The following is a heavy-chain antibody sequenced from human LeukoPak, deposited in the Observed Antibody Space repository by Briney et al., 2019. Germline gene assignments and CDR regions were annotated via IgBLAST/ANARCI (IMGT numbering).Heavy chain of an antibody. CDR3: ASSMDRGVTLYYYYGMDV. CDR2: MNPNSGNT. Sequence: ASVKVSCKASGYTFTSYDINWVRQATGQGLEWMGWMNPNSGNTGYAQKFQGRVTMTRNTSISTAYMELSSLRSEDTAVYYCASSMDRGVTLYYYYGMDVWGQGTTVTVSS. D-gene: IGHD3-10*01. V-gene: IGHV1-8*01. J-gene: IGHJ6*02. CDR1: GYTFTSYD.